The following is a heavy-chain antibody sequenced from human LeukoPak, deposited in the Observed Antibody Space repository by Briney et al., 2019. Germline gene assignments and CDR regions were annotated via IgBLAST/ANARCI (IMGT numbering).Heavy chain of an antibody. CDR3: ARAPRITMVRGVPSGYYYYGMDV. J-gene: IGHJ6*02. CDR2: INHSGST. V-gene: IGHV4-34*01. D-gene: IGHD3-10*01. Sequence: SETLSLTCAVYGGSFSGYYWSWIRQPPGKGLEWIGGINHSGSTNYNPSLKSRVTISVDTSKNQFSLKLSSVTAADTAVYYCARAPRITMVRGVPSGYYYYGMDVWGQGTTVTVSS. CDR1: GGSFSGYY.